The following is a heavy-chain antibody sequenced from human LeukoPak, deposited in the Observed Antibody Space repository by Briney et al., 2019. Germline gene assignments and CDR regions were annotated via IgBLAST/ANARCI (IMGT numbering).Heavy chain of an antibody. J-gene: IGHJ5*02. CDR3: ARSGTYYNNWFDP. CDR1: GCSISSGSYY. CDR2: IYTNGNT. Sequence: SETLSLTCTVSGCSISSGSYYWSWIRQPAGKGLEWIGHIYTNGNTNFNPSLKSRVTISVDTSKNQFSLNLNFVAAADTAVYYCARSGTYYNNWFDPWGQGTLVIVSS. D-gene: IGHD3-10*01. V-gene: IGHV4-61*09.